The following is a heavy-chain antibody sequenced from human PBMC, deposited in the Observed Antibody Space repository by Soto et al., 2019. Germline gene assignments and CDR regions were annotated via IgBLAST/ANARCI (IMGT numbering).Heavy chain of an antibody. V-gene: IGHV3-23*01. CDR3: AKGIAAAGTGGYYFDY. CDR2: ISGSGGST. Sequence: LRLSCAASGFTFSSYAMSWVRQAAGKGLEWVSAISGSGGSTYYADSVKGRFTISRDNSKNTLYLQMNSLRAEDTAVYYCAKGIAAAGTGGYYFDYWGQGTLVTVSS. J-gene: IGHJ4*02. CDR1: GFTFSSYA. D-gene: IGHD6-13*01.